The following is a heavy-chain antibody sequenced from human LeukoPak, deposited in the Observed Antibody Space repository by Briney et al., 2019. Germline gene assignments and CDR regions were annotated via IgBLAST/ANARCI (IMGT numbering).Heavy chain of an antibody. D-gene: IGHD3-22*01. CDR2: INPNSGDT. Sequence: ASVKVSCKASGYTFTDPYIHWVRRAPGQGLEGMGWINPNSGDTNYAQKFQGRVTMTRDTSITTAYMELSRLRSDDTAVYYCARDFYYDSSGAFDFWGQGTLVTVSS. V-gene: IGHV1-2*02. CDR1: GYTFTDPY. J-gene: IGHJ4*02. CDR3: ARDFYYDSSGAFDF.